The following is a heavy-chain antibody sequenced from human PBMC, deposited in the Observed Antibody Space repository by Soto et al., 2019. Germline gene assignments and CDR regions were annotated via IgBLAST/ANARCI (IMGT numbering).Heavy chain of an antibody. CDR2: INAGNGNT. Sequence: ASVKVSCKASGGTFSSYAISWVRQAPGQRLEWMGWINAGNGNTKYSQKFQGRVTITRDTSASTAYMELSSLRSEDTAVYYCARAGSGWNFDYWGQGTLVTVSS. V-gene: IGHV1-3*01. CDR3: ARAGSGWNFDY. CDR1: GGTFSSYA. D-gene: IGHD6-19*01. J-gene: IGHJ4*02.